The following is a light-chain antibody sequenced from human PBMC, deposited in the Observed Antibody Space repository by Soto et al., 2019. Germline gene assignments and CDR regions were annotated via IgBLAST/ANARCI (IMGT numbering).Light chain of an antibody. CDR1: QSISSY. CDR2: AAS. V-gene: IGKV1-39*01. J-gene: IGKJ4*01. Sequence: DIQMTQSPFSLSASVGDRVTITCRASQSISSYLNWYQQKPGKAPNLLIYAASSLQSGVPSRFSGSGSGTDFTLTISSLQPEDFATYYCQQTESYPSTFGGGTKVDIK. CDR3: QQTESYPST.